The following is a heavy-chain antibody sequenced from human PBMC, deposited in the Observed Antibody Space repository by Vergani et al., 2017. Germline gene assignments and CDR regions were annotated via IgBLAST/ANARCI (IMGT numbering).Heavy chain of an antibody. V-gene: IGHV1-18*01. D-gene: IGHD3-10*01. J-gene: IGHJ6*04. CDR1: GYTFTSYG. Sequence: QVQLVQSGAEVKKPGASVKVSCKASGYTFTSYGISWVRQAPGQGLEWMGWISAYNGNTNYAQKLQGRVTMTTDTSTSTAYMELRSLRSDDKAVYYCARAPRRALLGFGVRMDVWGKGTTVTVSS. CDR2: ISAYNGNT. CDR3: ARAPRRALLGFGVRMDV.